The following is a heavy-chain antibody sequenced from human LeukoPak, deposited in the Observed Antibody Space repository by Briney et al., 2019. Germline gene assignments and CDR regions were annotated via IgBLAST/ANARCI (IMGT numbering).Heavy chain of an antibody. CDR3: ASIPYYYDSSGYYY. CDR2: INHSGST. J-gene: IGHJ4*02. D-gene: IGHD3-22*01. Sequence: ASETLSLTCTVSGGSISSSSYYWGWIRQPPGKGLEWIGEINHSGSTNYNPSLKSRVTISVDTSKNQFSLKLSSVTAADTAVYYCASIPYYYDSSGYYYWGQGTLVTVSS. V-gene: IGHV4-39*07. CDR1: GGSISSSSYY.